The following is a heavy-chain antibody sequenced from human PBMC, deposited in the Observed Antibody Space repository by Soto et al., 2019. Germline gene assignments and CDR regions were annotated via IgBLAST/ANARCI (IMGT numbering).Heavy chain of an antibody. V-gene: IGHV4-59*01. D-gene: IGHD3-22*01. J-gene: IGHJ3*02. CDR3: ARTPLIVVVPYAFDI. CDR2: IYYSGST. Sequence: SETLSLTCTVSGGSISRYYWSWIRQPPGKGLEWIGYIYYSGSTNYNPSLKSRVTISVDTSKNQFSLKLSSVTAADTAVYYCARTPLIVVVPYAFDIWGQGTMVTVSS. CDR1: GGSISRYY.